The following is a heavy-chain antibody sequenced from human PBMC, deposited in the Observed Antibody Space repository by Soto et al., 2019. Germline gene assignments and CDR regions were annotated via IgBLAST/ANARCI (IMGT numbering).Heavy chain of an antibody. CDR3: ASSSRLLSRIEH. Sequence: PSETLSLTCTVSGASISSRVYYWGWIRQPPGKGLEWIGSIYYSGSTYYSPSLKSRVTISVDTSKNHFSLKLSSVTATDTAVYYCASSSRLLSRIEHWGQGILVTVPS. V-gene: IGHV4-39*02. CDR1: GASISSRVYY. J-gene: IGHJ4*02. CDR2: IYYSGST. D-gene: IGHD3-16*02.